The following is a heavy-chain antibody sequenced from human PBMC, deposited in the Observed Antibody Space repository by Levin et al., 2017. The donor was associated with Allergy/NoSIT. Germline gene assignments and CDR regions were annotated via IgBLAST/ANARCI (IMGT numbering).Heavy chain of an antibody. J-gene: IGHJ4*02. Sequence: SCAASGFTFSHYGMHWVRQPPGKGLEWVAVISSDGTNEAYADSVKGRFTIPRDNSKNILYLQMNSLRVEDTAVFYCAKDASTFGDYVFDNWGQGTLVTVSS. CDR3: AKDASTFGDYVFDN. V-gene: IGHV3-30*18. CDR2: ISSDGTNE. D-gene: IGHD4-17*01. CDR1: GFTFSHYG.